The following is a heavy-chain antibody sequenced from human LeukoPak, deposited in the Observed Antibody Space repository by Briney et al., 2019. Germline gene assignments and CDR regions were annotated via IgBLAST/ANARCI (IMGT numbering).Heavy chain of an antibody. CDR3: AKDSEAALRLGGYFDY. D-gene: IGHD6-13*01. V-gene: IGHV3-9*01. Sequence: PAGSLRLSCAASGFTFDDYAMHWVRQAPGKGLEWVSGISWNSGSIGYADSVKGRFTISRDNAKNFLYLQMNSLRAEDTASYYCAKDSEAALRLGGYFDYWGQGTLVTVPS. CDR2: ISWNSGSI. J-gene: IGHJ4*02. CDR1: GFTFDDYA.